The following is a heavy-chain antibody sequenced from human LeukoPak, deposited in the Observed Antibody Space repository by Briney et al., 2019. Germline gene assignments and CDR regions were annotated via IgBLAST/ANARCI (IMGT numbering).Heavy chain of an antibody. CDR2: IYYSGST. V-gene: IGHV4-59*08. Sequence: PSETLSLTCTGSGGSISSYYWSWIRQPPGKGLEWIGYIYYSGSTNYNPSLKSRVTISVDTSKNQFSLKLSSVTAADTAVYYCARHFAFSYYYMDVWGKGTTVTVSS. CDR1: GGSISSYY. CDR3: ARHFAFSYYYMDV. J-gene: IGHJ6*03.